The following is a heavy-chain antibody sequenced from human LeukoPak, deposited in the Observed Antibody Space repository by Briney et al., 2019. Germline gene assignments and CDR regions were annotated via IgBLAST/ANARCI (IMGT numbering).Heavy chain of an antibody. CDR3: AREGGDGYSYDY. CDR2: INPNSGGT. J-gene: IGHJ4*02. D-gene: IGHD5-18*01. Sequence: ASVKVSCKASGHTFTGYYMHWVRQAPGQGLEWMGWINPNSGGTNYAQKFQGRVTMTRDTSISTAYMELSRLRSDDTAVYYCAREGGDGYSYDYWGQGTLVTVSS. V-gene: IGHV1-2*02. CDR1: GHTFTGYY.